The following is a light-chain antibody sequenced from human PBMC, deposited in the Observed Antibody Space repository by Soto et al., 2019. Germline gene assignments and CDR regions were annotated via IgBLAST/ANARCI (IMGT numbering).Light chain of an antibody. J-gene: IGLJ1*01. Sequence: QSALTQPASVSGSPGQSITISCTGTSSDVGGYNYVSWYQQLPGKAPKLMIYEVSNRPSGVSNRFSGSKSNTTASLTISGLEDEDAADYYCTSYTSRSTAVFGTGTKVTVL. CDR2: EVS. CDR1: SSDVGGYNY. V-gene: IGLV2-14*01. CDR3: TSYTSRSTAV.